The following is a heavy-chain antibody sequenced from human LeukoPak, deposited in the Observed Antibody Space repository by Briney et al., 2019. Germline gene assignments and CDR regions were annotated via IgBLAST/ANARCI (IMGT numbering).Heavy chain of an antibody. CDR2: IYYSGST. D-gene: IGHD2-8*01. Sequence: PSETLSLTCTVSGGSISSYYWSWIRQPPGKGLEWIGYIYYSGSTNYNPSLKSRVTISVDTSKNQFSLKLSSVTAADTAVYYCARDGPLNTGAFDIWGQGTMVTVSS. CDR3: ARDGPLNTGAFDI. J-gene: IGHJ3*02. CDR1: GGSISSYY. V-gene: IGHV4-59*01.